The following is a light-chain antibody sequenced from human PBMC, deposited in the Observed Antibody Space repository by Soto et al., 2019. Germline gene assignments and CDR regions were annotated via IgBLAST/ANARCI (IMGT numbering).Light chain of an antibody. CDR1: QSVSSSY. Sequence: EIVLTQSPGTLSLSPGERATLSCRASQSVSSSYLAWYQQKPGHAPRLLIYGASSRATGIPDRFSGSGSGTDFTLTISRLEPEDFAVYYCQQYGSSPQKFGQGTKVDIK. CDR2: GAS. V-gene: IGKV3-20*01. J-gene: IGKJ1*01. CDR3: QQYGSSPQK.